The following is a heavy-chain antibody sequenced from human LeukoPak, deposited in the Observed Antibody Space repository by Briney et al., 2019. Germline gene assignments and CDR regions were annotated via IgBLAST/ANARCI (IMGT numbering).Heavy chain of an antibody. D-gene: IGHD4-17*01. CDR2: ISGSGGST. CDR1: GFTFSSYA. CDR3: AKAEDTTLTPPYYFDY. V-gene: IGHV3-23*01. Sequence: GGSLRLSCAASGFTFSSYAMSWVRQAPGKGLEWVSAISGSGGSTYYADSVKGRFTISRDNSKNTLYLQMASLRAEDTAIYYCAKAEDTTLTPPYYFDYWGQGTLVSVSS. J-gene: IGHJ4*02.